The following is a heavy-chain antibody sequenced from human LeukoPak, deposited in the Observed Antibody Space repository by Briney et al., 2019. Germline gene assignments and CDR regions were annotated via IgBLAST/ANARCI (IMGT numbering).Heavy chain of an antibody. CDR1: GGSVNSGNYY. Sequence: RSSQTLSLTCTVSGGSVNSGNYYWTWIRQPAGKRLEWIGRIYTSGSTNYNPSLKSRVTISIDASKNQFSLRLSSVTAADTAVYYCAREWGLRFLEWSPPYYYMDVWGKGTTVTVSS. V-gene: IGHV4-61*02. J-gene: IGHJ6*03. CDR3: AREWGLRFLEWSPPYYYMDV. CDR2: IYTSGST. D-gene: IGHD3-3*01.